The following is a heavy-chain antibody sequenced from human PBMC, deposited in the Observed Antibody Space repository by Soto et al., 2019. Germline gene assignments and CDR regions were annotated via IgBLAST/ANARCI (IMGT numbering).Heavy chain of an antibody. V-gene: IGHV3-30*03. CDR1: GFTVSSYG. CDR3: TGEVASGY. CDR2: ISRDGNTK. J-gene: IGHJ4*02. D-gene: IGHD2-8*02. Sequence: QVQLVESGGGVVQPGRSLRLSCAVSGFTVSSYGMHWVRQAPGKGLEWVAVISRDGNTKYYADSVKGRFTISRDNSRNTLFREMNSLRSDDMAVYHCTGEVASGYWGQGTLVTVSS.